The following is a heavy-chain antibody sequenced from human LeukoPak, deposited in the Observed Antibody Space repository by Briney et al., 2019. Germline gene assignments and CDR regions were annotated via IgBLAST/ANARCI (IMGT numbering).Heavy chain of an antibody. V-gene: IGHV3-74*01. CDR2: INSDGRTT. Sequence: PGGSLRLSCATSGFTFSTYWMYWVRQTPGKELEWVARINSDGRTTVYADSVRGRFAISRDNAKNTLYLQMNSLRAEDTAVYYCTSDSPDYGMDVWGQGTTVIVSS. J-gene: IGHJ6*02. CDR3: TSDSPDYGMDV. CDR1: GFTFSTYW.